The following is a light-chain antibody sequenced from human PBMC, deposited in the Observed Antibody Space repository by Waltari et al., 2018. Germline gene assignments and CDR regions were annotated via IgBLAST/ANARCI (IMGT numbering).Light chain of an antibody. CDR3: QQFISYPRT. Sequence: IQLTQSPSSLSASLGDRVTITCRASQGINTALAWYQQKPGKAPNLLIYDASNLESGVPARFSGSGSGTDFSLTISSLQPEDFDTYYCQQFISYPRTFGGGTKVEIK. CDR2: DAS. V-gene: IGKV1-13*02. J-gene: IGKJ4*01. CDR1: QGINTA.